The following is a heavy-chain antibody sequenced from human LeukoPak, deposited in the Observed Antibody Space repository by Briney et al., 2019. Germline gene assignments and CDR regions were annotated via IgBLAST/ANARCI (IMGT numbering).Heavy chain of an antibody. CDR3: AVISVAGTFDVHD. CDR1: GGTFSSYA. CDR2: IIPIFGTA. Sequence: SVKVSCKASGGTFSSYAISWVRQAPGQGLEWMGGIIPIFGTANYARKFQGRVTITTDESTSTAYMELSSLRSEDTAVYYCAVISVAGTFDVHDWGQGTLVTVSS. D-gene: IGHD6-19*01. J-gene: IGHJ4*02. V-gene: IGHV1-69*05.